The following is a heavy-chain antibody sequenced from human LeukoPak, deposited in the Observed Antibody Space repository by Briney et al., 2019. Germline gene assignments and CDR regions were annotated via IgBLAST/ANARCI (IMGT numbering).Heavy chain of an antibody. CDR3: ARVGDYENSGSQPFDY. CDR1: GFIFSSFG. D-gene: IGHD3-22*01. V-gene: IGHV3-33*01. J-gene: IGHJ4*02. CDR2: MWHDGSYK. Sequence: GGPLRLSCAASGFIFSSFGMHWVRQAPGKGLEWVAVMWHDGSYKYYVDSVKGRFTISRDNAKNTLYLQMNNLRVEDTAVYYCARVGDYENSGSQPFDYWGQGTLVTVSS.